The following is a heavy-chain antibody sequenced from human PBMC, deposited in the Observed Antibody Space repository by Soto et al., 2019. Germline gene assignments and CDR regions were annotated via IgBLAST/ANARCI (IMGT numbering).Heavy chain of an antibody. V-gene: IGHV3-66*01. CDR2: ILTDGST. D-gene: IGHD3-16*01. J-gene: IGHJ4*02. CDR3: ARDSYMNY. CDR1: GFTVSNNY. Sequence: EVQLVESGGGLVQPGGSLRVSCAASGFTVSNNYMSWVRQAPGRGLEWVSLILTDGSTYYADSVRGRFTISRDNSKNTLHLHMNSLSVDDTAVYYCARDSYMNYWGQGTLVTVSS.